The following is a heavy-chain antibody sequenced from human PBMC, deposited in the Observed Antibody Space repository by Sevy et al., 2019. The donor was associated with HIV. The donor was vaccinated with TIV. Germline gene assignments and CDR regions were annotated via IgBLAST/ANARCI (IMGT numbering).Heavy chain of an antibody. Sequence: GGSLRLSCAASGFTFSSYGMHWVRQAPGKGLEWVAVISYDGSNKYYADSVKGRFTISRDNSKNTLYLQMNSLRAEDTAVDYCGKVGGGRYGYSYGINDYWGQGTLVTVSS. CDR2: ISYDGSNK. CDR1: GFTFSSYG. CDR3: GKVGGGRYGYSYGINDY. D-gene: IGHD5-18*01. V-gene: IGHV3-30*18. J-gene: IGHJ4*02.